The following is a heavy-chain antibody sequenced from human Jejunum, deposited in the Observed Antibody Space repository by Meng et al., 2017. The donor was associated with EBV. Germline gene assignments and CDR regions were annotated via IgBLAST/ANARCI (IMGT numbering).Heavy chain of an antibody. J-gene: IGHJ4*02. CDR2: INVSGGDT. CDR1: GYTFTSYY. D-gene: IGHD1-1*01. V-gene: IGHV1-46*01. Sequence: QVQLVQSGAAVKTPXXXXXXXCKASGYTFTSYYVHWMRQAPGQGLEWMGIINVSGGDTKYAQKFRGRVTMTRDTSTSTVYMELSSLRSEDTTVYYCAREGPRTYYFDYWGQGTLVTVSS. CDR3: AREGPRTYYFDY.